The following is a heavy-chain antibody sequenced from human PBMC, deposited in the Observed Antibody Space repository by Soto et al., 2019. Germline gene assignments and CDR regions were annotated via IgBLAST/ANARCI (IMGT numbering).Heavy chain of an antibody. D-gene: IGHD3-10*01. CDR3: ARARGSGSYANFAY. CDR2: INWNGGST. V-gene: IGHV3-20*04. CDR1: GFTFSSYA. J-gene: IGHJ4*02. Sequence: PGGSLRLSCSASGFTFSSYAMSWVRQAPGKGLEWVSGINWNGGSTGYADSVKGRFTISRDNAKNSLYLQMNSLRAEDTALYYCARARGSGSYANFAYWGQGTLVTVSS.